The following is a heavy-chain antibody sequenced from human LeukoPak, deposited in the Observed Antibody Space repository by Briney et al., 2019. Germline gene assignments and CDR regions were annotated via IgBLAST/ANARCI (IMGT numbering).Heavy chain of an antibody. CDR1: GASISHDY. D-gene: IGHD3-3*01. Sequence: SETLSLTCIVSGASISHDYWSWVRQPAGKGLEWVGRAYSSGTNYNPSLKSRVTMSLDTSNNQFSLKLTSVTAADTAVYYCARAPGAWRDYYMDVWGKGTTVTVSS. CDR2: AYSSGT. V-gene: IGHV4-4*07. J-gene: IGHJ6*03. CDR3: ARAPGAWRDYYMDV.